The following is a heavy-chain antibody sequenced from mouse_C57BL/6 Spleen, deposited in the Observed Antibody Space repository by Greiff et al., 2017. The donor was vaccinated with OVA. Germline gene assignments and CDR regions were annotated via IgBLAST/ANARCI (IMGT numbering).Heavy chain of an antibody. CDR3: ARGGTGGFAY. V-gene: IGHV1-26*01. Sequence: EVQLQQSGPELVKPGASVKISCKASGYTFTDYYMNWVKQSPGKSLEWIGDINPNNGGTSYNQKFKGKATLTVDTSSSTAYMELRSLTSEDSAVYYCARGGTGGFAYWGQGTLVTVSA. D-gene: IGHD4-1*01. CDR2: INPNNGGT. CDR1: GYTFTDYY. J-gene: IGHJ3*01.